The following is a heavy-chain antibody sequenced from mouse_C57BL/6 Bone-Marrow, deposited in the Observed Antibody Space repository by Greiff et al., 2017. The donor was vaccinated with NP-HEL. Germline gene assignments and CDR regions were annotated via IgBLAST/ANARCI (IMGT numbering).Heavy chain of an antibody. CDR1: GYTFTSYG. Sequence: QVQLKESGAELARPGASVKLSCKASGYTFTSYGISWVKQRTGQGLEWIGEIYPRSGNTYYNEKFKGKATLTADKSSSTAYMELRSLTSEDSAVYFCARAGNYYGSRGDYWGQGTSVTVSS. CDR3: ARAGNYYGSRGDY. V-gene: IGHV1-81*01. D-gene: IGHD1-1*01. J-gene: IGHJ4*01. CDR2: IYPRSGNT.